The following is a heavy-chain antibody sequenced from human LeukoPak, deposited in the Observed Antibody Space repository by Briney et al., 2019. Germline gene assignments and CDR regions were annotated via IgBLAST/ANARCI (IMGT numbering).Heavy chain of an antibody. CDR2: IYHSGST. CDR3: ARAEGYGDYGEINFGY. D-gene: IGHD4-17*01. V-gene: IGHV4-30-2*01. Sequence: SQTLSLTCAVSGGSISSGGDSWSWIRQPPGKGLEWIGYIYHSGSTYYNPSPKSRVTISVDRSKNQFSLKLSSVTAADTAVYYCARAEGYGDYGEINFGYWGQGTLVTVSS. CDR1: GGSISSGGDS. J-gene: IGHJ4*02.